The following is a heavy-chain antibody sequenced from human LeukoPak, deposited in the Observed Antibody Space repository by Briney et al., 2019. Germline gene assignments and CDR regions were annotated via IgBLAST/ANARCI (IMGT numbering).Heavy chain of an antibody. V-gene: IGHV4-59*01. D-gene: IGHD5-18*01. CDR1: GDSISTYH. CDR3: ARDKRHSYGRYFDH. Sequence: PSETLSVTCSVSGDSISTYHWNWIRKPPGKGLEWIGYMQSTGNSNYNPSLKSRVSMSVETSKNRIVLNLSSVTAADTAMYYCARDKRHSYGRYFDHWGQGLLVTVSS. CDR2: MQSTGNS. J-gene: IGHJ4*02.